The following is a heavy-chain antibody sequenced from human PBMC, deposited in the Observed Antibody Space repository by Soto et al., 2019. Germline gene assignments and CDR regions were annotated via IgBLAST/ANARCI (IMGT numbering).Heavy chain of an antibody. CDR2: IYYSGST. Sequence: QVQLQESGPGLVKPSQTLSLTCTVSGGSISSGGYYWSWIRQHPGKGLEWIGYIYYSGSTYYNPSLKSRVTISVDTSKNQFSLKLSSVTAADTAVYYCARDSYGDYGWTGAFDIWGQGTMVTVSS. D-gene: IGHD4-17*01. CDR1: GGSISSGGYY. CDR3: ARDSYGDYGWTGAFDI. V-gene: IGHV4-31*03. J-gene: IGHJ3*02.